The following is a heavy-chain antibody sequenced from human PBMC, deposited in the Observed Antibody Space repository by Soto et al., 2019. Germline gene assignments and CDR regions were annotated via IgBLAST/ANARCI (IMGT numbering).Heavy chain of an antibody. CDR2: ISYDGSNK. J-gene: IGHJ6*02. CDR1: GFTFSSYA. Sequence: PGGSLRLSCAASGFTFSSYAMHWVRQAPGKGLEWVAVISYDGSNKYYADSVKGRFTISRDNSKNTLYLQMNSLRAEDTAVYYCARDSTYYDFWSGYPEIPYYGMEVWGQGTTVTVSS. D-gene: IGHD3-3*01. CDR3: ARDSTYYDFWSGYPEIPYYGMEV. V-gene: IGHV3-30-3*01.